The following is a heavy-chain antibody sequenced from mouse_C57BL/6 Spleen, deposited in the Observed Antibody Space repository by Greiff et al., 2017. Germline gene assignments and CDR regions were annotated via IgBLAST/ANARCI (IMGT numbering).Heavy chain of an antibody. V-gene: IGHV3-6*01. CDR1: GYSITSGYY. CDR3: AREAGTGDY. CDR2: ISYDGSN. J-gene: IGHJ2*01. D-gene: IGHD4-1*01. Sequence: DVKLQESGPGLVKPSQSLSLTCSVTGYSITSGYYWNWIRQFPGNKLEWMGYISYDGSNNYNPSLKNRISITRDTSKNQFFLKLNSVTTEDTATYYCAREAGTGDYWGQGTTLTVSS.